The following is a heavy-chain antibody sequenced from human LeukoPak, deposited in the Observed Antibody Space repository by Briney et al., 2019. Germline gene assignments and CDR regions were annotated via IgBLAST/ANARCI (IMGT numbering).Heavy chain of an antibody. Sequence: PSETLSLTCTVSGGSISSGDYYCSWIRQPPGKGLEWIGYIYYSGSTYYNPSLKSRVPISVDTSKNPFSLKLSSVTAADTAVYYCARYSSSWSLFDYWGQGTLVTVSS. CDR2: IYYSGST. CDR3: ARYSSSWSLFDY. D-gene: IGHD6-13*01. CDR1: GGSISSGDYY. J-gene: IGHJ4*02. V-gene: IGHV4-30-4*08.